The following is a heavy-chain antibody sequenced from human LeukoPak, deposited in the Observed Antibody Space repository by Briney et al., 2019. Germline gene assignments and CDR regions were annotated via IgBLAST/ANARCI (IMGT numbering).Heavy chain of an antibody. CDR1: GYTFTGYY. J-gene: IGHJ4*02. V-gene: IGHV1-2*02. CDR3: ARDKLEQWLTTDY. Sequence: EASVKVSCKASGYTFTGYYMHWVRQAPGQGLEWMGWINPNSGGTNYAQKFQGRVTMTRDTSISTAYMELSRLRSDDTAVYYCARDKLEQWLTTDYWGQGTLVTVSS. CDR2: INPNSGGT. D-gene: IGHD6-19*01.